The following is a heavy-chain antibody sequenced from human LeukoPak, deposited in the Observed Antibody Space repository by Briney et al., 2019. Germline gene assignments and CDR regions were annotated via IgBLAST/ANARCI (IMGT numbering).Heavy chain of an antibody. Sequence: GGSLRLSCAASAFTFSSYAMTRVRQAPGKGLEWVSGISGSGGSTYYADSLKGRFTISRDNSKNTLYLQMNSLRAEDTAVYYCAKDALYFGVVDYYYYYYGMDVWGQGTTVTVSS. CDR1: AFTFSSYA. J-gene: IGHJ6*02. D-gene: IGHD3-3*01. CDR3: AKDALYFGVVDYYYYYYGMDV. CDR2: ISGSGGST. V-gene: IGHV3-23*01.